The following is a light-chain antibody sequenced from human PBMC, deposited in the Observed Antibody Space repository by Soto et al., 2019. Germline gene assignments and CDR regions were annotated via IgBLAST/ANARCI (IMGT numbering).Light chain of an antibody. J-gene: IGKJ1*01. CDR1: QSINTF. V-gene: IGKV1-39*01. CDR2: AAS. CDR3: QQSYSTPWT. Sequence: DIQMTQSPSSLSASVGDRVTITCRASQSINTFLNWYQQKPGKAPKLLIYAASSLQSGVPSRFSGSGSGTDFILTITSLQPEDFATYYCQQSYSTPWTFGQGTKVEIK.